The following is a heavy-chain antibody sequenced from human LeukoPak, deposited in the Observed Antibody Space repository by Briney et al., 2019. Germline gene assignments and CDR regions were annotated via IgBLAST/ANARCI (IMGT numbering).Heavy chain of an antibody. CDR1: GFTFDDYA. V-gene: IGHV3-43*02. CDR2: ISGDGGST. CDR3: AKTYCGGDCYSRALAFDI. D-gene: IGHD2-21*02. Sequence: GGSLRLSCAASGFTFDDYAMHWVRQAPGKGLDCVSLISGDGGSTYYADSVKGRFTISRDNSKNSLYLQMNSLRTEDTALYYCAKTYCGGDCYSRALAFDIWGQGTMVTVSS. J-gene: IGHJ3*02.